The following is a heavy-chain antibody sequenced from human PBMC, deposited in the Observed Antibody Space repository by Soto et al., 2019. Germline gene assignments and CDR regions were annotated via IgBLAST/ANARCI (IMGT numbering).Heavy chain of an antibody. CDR1: GFTFSSYS. CDR2: ISTSSSYI. CDR3: ARGGSGRYEDVDY. Sequence: EVQLVESGGGLVKPGGSLRLSCAASGFTFSSYSMNWVRQAPGKGLEWVSAISTSSSYIHYADSVKGRFTISRDNAKNSMYLQMNSLGAEDTAVYYCARGGSGRYEDVDYWGQGTLVTVSS. J-gene: IGHJ4*02. V-gene: IGHV3-21*01. D-gene: IGHD6-19*01.